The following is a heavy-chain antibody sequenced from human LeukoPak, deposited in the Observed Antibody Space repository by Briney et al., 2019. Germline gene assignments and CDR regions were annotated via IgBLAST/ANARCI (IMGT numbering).Heavy chain of an antibody. CDR2: IYYSGST. Sequence: SETLSLTCTVSGGSIGSYYWSWIRQPPGKGLEWIGYIYYSGSTNYNPSLKSRVTISVDTSKNQFSLKLTSVTAADTAVYYCFSGSYLDYWGQGTLVTVSS. CDR3: FSGSYLDY. CDR1: GGSIGSYY. V-gene: IGHV4-59*01. D-gene: IGHD1-26*01. J-gene: IGHJ4*02.